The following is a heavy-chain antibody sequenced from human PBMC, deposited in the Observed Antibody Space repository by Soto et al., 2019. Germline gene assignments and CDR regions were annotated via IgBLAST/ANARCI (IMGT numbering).Heavy chain of an antibody. V-gene: IGHV3-23*01. CDR1: GFTFSTYA. D-gene: IGHD2-2*01. CDR3: ASNATETDIDY. J-gene: IGHJ4*02. CDR2: TSYNGGTT. Sequence: PGGSLRLSCAASGFTFSTYAMSWVRQAPGKGLDWVSATSYNGGTTYYAESVKGRFTMSRDNSKNTLYLQMNGLRAEDTAVYYFASNATETDIDYLGQGDLVTISS.